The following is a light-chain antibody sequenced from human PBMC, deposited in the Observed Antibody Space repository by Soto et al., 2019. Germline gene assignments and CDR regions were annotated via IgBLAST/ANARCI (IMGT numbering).Light chain of an antibody. V-gene: IGLV1-44*01. J-gene: IGLJ3*02. Sequence: QTVVTQPPSASGTPGQRVTISCSGSSSNIGRNTVKWYRQLPGTAPKLLIGGSDQRPSGVPDRFSDSQSGTSASLAISGLQSEDEADYICAAWDDSLNAWAFGGGTKLTVL. CDR3: AAWDDSLNAWA. CDR2: GSD. CDR1: SSNIGRNT.